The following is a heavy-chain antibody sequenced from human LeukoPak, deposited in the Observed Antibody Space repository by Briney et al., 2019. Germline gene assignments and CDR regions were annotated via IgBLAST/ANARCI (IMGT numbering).Heavy chain of an antibody. CDR1: GFTFSSYW. V-gene: IGHV3-7*01. CDR2: IKGDGTSN. J-gene: IGHJ4*02. D-gene: IGHD3-10*01. CDR3: AKDAYPYGSGSYYTADY. Sequence: GGSLRLSCAASGFTFSSYWMTWVRQAPGKGLEWVAHIKGDGTSNKYVDSVKGRFTISRDNTKNTLYLQMNSLRAEDTAVYYCAKDAYPYGSGSYYTADYWGQGTLVSVSS.